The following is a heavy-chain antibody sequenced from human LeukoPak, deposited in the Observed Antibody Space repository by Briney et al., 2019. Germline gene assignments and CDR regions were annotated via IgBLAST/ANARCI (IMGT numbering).Heavy chain of an antibody. D-gene: IGHD3-22*01. Sequence: PGGSLRLSCAASGFTFSSYGMHWVRQAPGKGLEWVAVIWYDGSNKYYADSVKGRFTISRDNSKNTLYLQMNSLRAEDTAVYYWASDYYAISGCYYGAYWGQGTLVTVSP. CDR3: ASDYYAISGCYYGAY. CDR1: GFTFSSYG. CDR2: IWYDGSNK. V-gene: IGHV3-33*01. J-gene: IGHJ4*02.